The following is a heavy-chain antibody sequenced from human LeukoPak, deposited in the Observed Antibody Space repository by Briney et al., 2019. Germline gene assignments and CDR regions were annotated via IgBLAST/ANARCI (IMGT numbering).Heavy chain of an antibody. V-gene: IGHV3-7*01. Sequence: AGGTLRLSCAASGFTFSSYWMSWVRQAPGKGLEWVANIKQDGSEKYYVDSVKGRFTTSRDNAKNSLYLQMNSLRAEDTAVYYCARVGRYGDYDYWGQGTLVTVSS. CDR2: IKQDGSEK. CDR3: ARVGRYGDYDY. J-gene: IGHJ4*02. CDR1: GFTFSSYW. D-gene: IGHD4-17*01.